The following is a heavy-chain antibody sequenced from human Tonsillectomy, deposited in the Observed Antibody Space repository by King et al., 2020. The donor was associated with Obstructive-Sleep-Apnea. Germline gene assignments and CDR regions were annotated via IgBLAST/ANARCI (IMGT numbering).Heavy chain of an antibody. CDR3: ASGYSSGPPDAFDI. Sequence: QLQESGPGLVKPSETLSLTCSVSGVSISSYYWSWIRQPPGMGLEWIGYIYYSGSTNYNPSLKSRVTLSVDTSKNQFSLKLSSVTAADTAVYYCASGYSSGPPDAFDIWGQGTMVTVSS. CDR1: GVSISSYY. V-gene: IGHV4-59*01. J-gene: IGHJ3*02. D-gene: IGHD6-19*01. CDR2: IYYSGST.